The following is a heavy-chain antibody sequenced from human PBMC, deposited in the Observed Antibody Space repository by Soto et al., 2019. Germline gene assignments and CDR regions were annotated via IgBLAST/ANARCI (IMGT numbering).Heavy chain of an antibody. V-gene: IGHV4-39*01. D-gene: IGHD2-15*01. CDR2: IYFGGST. J-gene: IGHJ4*02. CDR1: GGSISSSTYY. CDR3: ARRGGPADF. Sequence: QLQLQESGPGLVKPSETLSLTCTVSGGSISSSTYYWGWIRQPPGKGLEWIGSIYFGGSTYYNRSLKSRVTISVDTSKSQFSLKLSSVTAAGTAVYYCARRGGPADFWGQGTLVTVSS.